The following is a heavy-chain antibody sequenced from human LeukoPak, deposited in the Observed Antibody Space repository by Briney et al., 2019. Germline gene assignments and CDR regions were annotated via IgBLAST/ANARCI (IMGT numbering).Heavy chain of an antibody. CDR1: GYTFSGHY. J-gene: IGHJ4*02. D-gene: IGHD3-3*01. Sequence: ASVKVSCRASGYTFSGHYMHWVRQAPGQGLEWMGWINPNTGGTNYAQKFQGGVTMTRDTSISTVYMELRRLRSDDTAVYYCARDMCDFLSAAYYSDYWGQGTLVTVSS. CDR2: INPNTGGT. CDR3: ARDMCDFLSAAYYSDY. V-gene: IGHV1-2*02.